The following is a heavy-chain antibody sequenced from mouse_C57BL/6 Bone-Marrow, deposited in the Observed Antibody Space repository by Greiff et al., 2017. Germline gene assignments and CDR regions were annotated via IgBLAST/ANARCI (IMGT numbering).Heavy chain of an antibody. Sequence: VQLQQSGTVLARPGASVKMSCKTSGYTFTSYWMHWVKQRPGQGLEWIGAIYPGNSDTSYNQKFKGKAKLTAVTSASTAYIELSSLTKADSAVYYCALITTVVKGDFDYWGQGTPLTVSS. CDR2: IYPGNSDT. V-gene: IGHV1-5*01. D-gene: IGHD1-1*01. CDR1: GYTFTSYW. J-gene: IGHJ2*01. CDR3: ALITTVVKGDFDY.